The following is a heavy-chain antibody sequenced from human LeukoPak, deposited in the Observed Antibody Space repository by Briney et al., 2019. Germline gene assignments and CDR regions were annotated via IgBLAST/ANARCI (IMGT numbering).Heavy chain of an antibody. CDR1: GFTFSSYG. CDR3: AKGRSFGGTMVRGVIINNYFDY. D-gene: IGHD3-10*01. V-gene: IGHV3-30*18. J-gene: IGHJ4*02. Sequence: GGSLRLSCAASGFTFSSYGMHWVRQAPGKGLEWVAVISYDRSNKYYADSVKGRFTISRDNSKNTLYLQMNSLRAEDTAVYYCAKGRSFGGTMVRGVIINNYFDYWGQGTLVTVSS. CDR2: ISYDRSNK.